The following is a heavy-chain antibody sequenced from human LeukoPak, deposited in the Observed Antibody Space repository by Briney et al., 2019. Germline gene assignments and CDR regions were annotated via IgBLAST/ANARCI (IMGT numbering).Heavy chain of an antibody. CDR1: GGSFSGYY. Sequence: SETLSLTCAVYGGSFSGYYWSWIRQPPGKGLEWIGEINHSGSTNYNPSLKSRVTISVDTSKNQFSLKLSSVTAADTAVYYCARAQDISTGYPRVNAFDIWGQGTMVTVSS. CDR2: INHSGST. J-gene: IGHJ3*02. V-gene: IGHV4-34*01. D-gene: IGHD3-9*01. CDR3: ARAQDISTGYPRVNAFDI.